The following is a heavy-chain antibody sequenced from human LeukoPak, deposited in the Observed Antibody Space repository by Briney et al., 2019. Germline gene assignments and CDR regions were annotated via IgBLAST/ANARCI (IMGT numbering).Heavy chain of an antibody. CDR3: AREGNGLLSKDLDY. D-gene: IGHD2-15*01. CDR1: GYTFTYYY. CDR2: INPRNGGT. Sequence: ASVKVSCQGSGYTFTYYYIHWLRQAPGQVKEWVGYINPRNGGTSSPPNFRGRVTMTTDASSSTVYMELSRLTSDDTAIYYCAREGNGLLSKDLDYWGQGTLVTVSS. J-gene: IGHJ4*02. V-gene: IGHV1-2*02.